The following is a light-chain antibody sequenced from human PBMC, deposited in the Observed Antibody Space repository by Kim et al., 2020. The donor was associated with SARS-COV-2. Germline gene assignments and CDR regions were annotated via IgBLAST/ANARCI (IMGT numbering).Light chain of an antibody. V-gene: IGLV3-21*04. J-gene: IGLJ3*02. CDR3: QVWDSSSDHPV. CDR1: NIGSKS. Sequence: SYELTQPPSVSVAPGKTARITCGGNNIGSKSVHWHQQKPGQAPVLVIHYDDDRPSGIPERFSGSNSGNTATLTISRVEAGDEADYYCQVWDSSSDHPVFGGGTQLTVL. CDR2: YDD.